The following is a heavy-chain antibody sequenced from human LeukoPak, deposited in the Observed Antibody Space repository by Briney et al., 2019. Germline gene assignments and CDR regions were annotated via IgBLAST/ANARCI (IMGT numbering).Heavy chain of an antibody. CDR3: ARGVVDSSGYLFDY. CDR1: GGTFSSYA. J-gene: IGHJ4*02. D-gene: IGHD3-22*01. Sequence: ASVKVSCKASGGTFSSYAISWVRQAPGQGLEWMGGIIPIFGAANYAQKFQGRVTITTDESTSTAYMELSSLRSEDTAVYYCARGVVDSSGYLFDYWGQGTLVTVSS. CDR2: IIPIFGAA. V-gene: IGHV1-69*05.